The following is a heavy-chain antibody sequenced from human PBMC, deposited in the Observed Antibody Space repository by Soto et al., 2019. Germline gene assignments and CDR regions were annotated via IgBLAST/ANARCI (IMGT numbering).Heavy chain of an antibody. V-gene: IGHV4-59*01. CDR2: IYYSGST. CDR1: GGSISSYY. D-gene: IGHD5-12*01. CDR3: AREGSGYDSAPIY. Sequence: PSETLPLTCTVSGGSISSYYWSWIRQPPGKGLEWIGYIYYSGSTNYNPSLKSRVTISVDTSKNQFSLKLSSVTAADTAVYYCAREGSGYDSAPIYWGQGTLVTVSS. J-gene: IGHJ4*02.